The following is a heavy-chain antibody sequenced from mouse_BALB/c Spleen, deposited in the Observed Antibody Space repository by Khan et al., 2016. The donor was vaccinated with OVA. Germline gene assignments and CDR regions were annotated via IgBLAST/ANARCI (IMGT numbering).Heavy chain of an antibody. J-gene: IGHJ3*01. D-gene: IGHD1-1*01. Sequence: QVQLKQSGPGLVAPSQSLSITCTVSGFSLTTYGVHWVRQPPGKGLEWLGVIWAGGSTNYNSALMSRLSISKDNSKSQAFLKKNSLQTDDTAMYYCARAYYYGAWLAYWGQGTLVTVSA. V-gene: IGHV2-9*02. CDR3: ARAYYYGAWLAY. CDR2: IWAGGST. CDR1: GFSLTTYG.